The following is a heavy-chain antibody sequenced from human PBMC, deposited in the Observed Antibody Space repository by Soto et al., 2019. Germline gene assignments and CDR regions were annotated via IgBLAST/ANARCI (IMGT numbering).Heavy chain of an antibody. V-gene: IGHV3-48*01. CDR3: ARDGQHLGELSLYAY. Sequence: GGSLRLSCAASGFTFSSYSMNWVRQAPGKGLEWVSYISSSSSTIYYADSVKGRFTISRDNAKNSLYLQMNSLRAEDTAVYYCARDGQHLGELSLYAYWGQGTLVTVSS. J-gene: IGHJ4*02. D-gene: IGHD3-16*02. CDR2: ISSSSSTI. CDR1: GFTFSSYS.